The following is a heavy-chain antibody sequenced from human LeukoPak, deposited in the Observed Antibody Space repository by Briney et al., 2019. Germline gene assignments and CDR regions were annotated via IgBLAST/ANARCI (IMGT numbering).Heavy chain of an antibody. Sequence: WASVNVSCKASGYTFTSYDINWVRQATGQGLEWMGWMNPNSGNTGYAQKFQGRVTMTRNTSISTAYMELSSLRSEDTAVYYCARGPYYDFYHYGMDVWGQGTMVTVSS. J-gene: IGHJ6*02. CDR3: ARGPYYDFYHYGMDV. CDR1: GYTFTSYD. D-gene: IGHD3-3*01. CDR2: MNPNSGNT. V-gene: IGHV1-8*01.